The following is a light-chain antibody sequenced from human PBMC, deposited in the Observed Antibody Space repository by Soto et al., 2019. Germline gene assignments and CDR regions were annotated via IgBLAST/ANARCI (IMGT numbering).Light chain of an antibody. Sequence: QSALTQPPSASGSPGQSVTISCTGTSSDVGGYNSVSWYQQHPDKAPKLMIYEVNKRPSGVPDRFSGSKSGNTASLPVSGLQAEDEADYYCSSYAGSNNVLFGGGTKLTVL. V-gene: IGLV2-8*01. J-gene: IGLJ2*01. CDR1: SSDVGGYNS. CDR3: SSYAGSNNVL. CDR2: EVN.